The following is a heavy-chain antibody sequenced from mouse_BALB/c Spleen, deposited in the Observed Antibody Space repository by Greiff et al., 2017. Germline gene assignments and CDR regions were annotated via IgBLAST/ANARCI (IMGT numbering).Heavy chain of an antibody. CDR3: ARLGGLRLFDY. Sequence: EVQLVESGGGLVQPGGSRKLSCAASGFTFSSFGMHWVRQAPEKGLEWVAYISSGSSTIYYADTVKGRFTISRDNPKNTLFLQMTSLRSEDTAMYYCARLGGLRLFDYWGQGTTLTVSS. V-gene: IGHV5-17*02. CDR2: ISSGSSTI. J-gene: IGHJ2*01. CDR1: GFTFSSFG. D-gene: IGHD2-4*01.